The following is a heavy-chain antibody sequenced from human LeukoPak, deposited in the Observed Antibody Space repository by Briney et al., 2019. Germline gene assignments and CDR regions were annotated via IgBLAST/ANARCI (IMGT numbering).Heavy chain of an antibody. CDR2: IYYSGST. CDR1: GGSISSYY. J-gene: IGHJ4*02. D-gene: IGHD5-18*01. V-gene: IGHV4-59*01. Sequence: SETLSLTCTVSGGSISSYYWSWIRQPPGKGLEWIGYIYYSGSTNYNPSLKSRVTISVDTSKNQFSLKLSSVTAADTAVYYCARGYTYGDYFDYWGQGTLVTVSS. CDR3: ARGYTYGDYFDY.